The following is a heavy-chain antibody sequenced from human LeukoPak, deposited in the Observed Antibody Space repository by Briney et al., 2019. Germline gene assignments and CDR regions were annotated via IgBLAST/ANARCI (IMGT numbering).Heavy chain of an antibody. CDR2: IDPSDSYN. J-gene: IGHJ4*02. CDR1: GYNFTNYW. Sequence: PGESLKISRQGSGYNFTNYWISWVRQMPGKGLEWMGTIDPSDSYNNYSPSFQGHVTISADKSISTAYLQWSSLKASDTAMYYCARPYSTSRFDYWGQGTLVTVSS. CDR3: ARPYSTSRFDY. D-gene: IGHD6-13*01. V-gene: IGHV5-10-1*01.